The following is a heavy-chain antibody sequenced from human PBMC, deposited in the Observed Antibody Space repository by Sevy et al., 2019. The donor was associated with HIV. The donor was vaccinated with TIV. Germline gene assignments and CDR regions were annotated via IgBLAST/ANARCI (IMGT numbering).Heavy chain of an antibody. V-gene: IGHV4-59*08. D-gene: IGHD3-3*02. CDR1: GGSISSYY. CDR3: ARHATSHLTHFWSGPPSNWFDP. Sequence: SETLSLTCTVSGGSISSYYWSWIRQPPGKGLEWIGYIYYSGSTNYNPSLKSRVTISVDTSKNQFSLKLSSVTAADTAVYYCARHATSHLTHFWSGPPSNWFDPWGQGTLVTVSS. J-gene: IGHJ5*02. CDR2: IYYSGST.